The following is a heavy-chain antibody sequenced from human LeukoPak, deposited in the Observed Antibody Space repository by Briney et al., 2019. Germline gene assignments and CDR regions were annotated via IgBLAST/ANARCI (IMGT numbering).Heavy chain of an antibody. CDR1: GFSFSNYG. D-gene: IGHD3-22*01. CDR2: IWFDGSNI. J-gene: IGHJ4*02. Sequence: PGGALRLSRVESGFSFSNYGMLWVRPAPGKGLEGVEIIWFDGSNIYYADSVKGRFTISRDNSKNTLFLQMNSLRAEDTAEYYCARGYDSSGYYFDYWGQGTLVTVSS. V-gene: IGHV3-30*02. CDR3: ARGYDSSGYYFDY.